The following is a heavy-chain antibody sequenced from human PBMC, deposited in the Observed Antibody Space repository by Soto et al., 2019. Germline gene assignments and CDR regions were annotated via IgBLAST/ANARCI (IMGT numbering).Heavy chain of an antibody. J-gene: IGHJ4*02. CDR3: TRLKTDCSITTRPDF. Sequence: EVQLVESGGGLVQPGGSLKLSCAASGFAFSGSTIHWVRQASGKGLEWVGRIRNKGDGYATAYAASVTGRFNVSRDDSQNTAYLQMNSLKTEDTAVYYCTRLKTDCSITTRPDFWGQGTLVTVSS. V-gene: IGHV3-73*02. CDR1: GFAFSGST. CDR2: IRNKGDGYAT. D-gene: IGHD2-2*01.